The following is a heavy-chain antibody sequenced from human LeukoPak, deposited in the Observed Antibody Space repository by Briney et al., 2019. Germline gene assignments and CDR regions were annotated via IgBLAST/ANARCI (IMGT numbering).Heavy chain of an antibody. CDR2: INHSGST. D-gene: IGHD1-26*01. J-gene: IGHJ4*02. CDR3: ARDIRERGDY. Sequence: PSETLSLTCTVSGGSISSGGYYWSWIRQPPGKGLEWIGEINHSGSTNYNPSLKSRVTISVDTSKNQFSLKLSSVTAAGTAVYYCARDIRERGDYWGQGTLVTVSS. CDR1: GGSISSGGYY. V-gene: IGHV4-39*07.